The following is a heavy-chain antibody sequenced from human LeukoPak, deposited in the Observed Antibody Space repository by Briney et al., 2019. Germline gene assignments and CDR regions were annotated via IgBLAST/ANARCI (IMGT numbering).Heavy chain of an antibody. J-gene: IGHJ6*03. D-gene: IGHD3-3*01. CDR2: IYTSGST. CDR3: ARMGGGPDGNNYDFWSGYYTPDYMDV. V-gene: IGHV4-4*07. Sequence: PSETLSLTCTVSGGSISSYYWSWIRQPAGKGLEWIGRIYTSGSTNYNPSLKSRVTMSVDTSKNQFSLKLSSVTAADTAVYYCARMGGGPDGNNYDFWSGYYTPDYMDVWGKGTTVTVSS. CDR1: GGSISSYY.